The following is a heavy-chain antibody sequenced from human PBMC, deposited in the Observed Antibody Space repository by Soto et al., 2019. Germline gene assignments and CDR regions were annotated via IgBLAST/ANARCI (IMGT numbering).Heavy chain of an antibody. V-gene: IGHV3-53*02. CDR3: ARERDGHTPDRVAL. CDR2: IYSGGST. Sequence: EVQVVETGGGSIQPGGSLRLSCAVSGFTVSSNYMSCVRQPPGKGPEWVSDIYSGGSTYYADSVKGRFTISRDNSKNTLYLQMNSLRAEDAAVYYGARERDGHTPDRVALWGQGTRVTVSS. D-gene: IGHD2-15*01. CDR1: GFTVSSNY. J-gene: IGHJ4*02.